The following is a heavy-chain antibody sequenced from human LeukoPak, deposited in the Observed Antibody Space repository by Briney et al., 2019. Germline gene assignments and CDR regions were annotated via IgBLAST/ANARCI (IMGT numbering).Heavy chain of an antibody. Sequence: ASVKVSCKASGYTFTSYYMHWVRQAPGQGLEWMGIINPSGGSTSYAQKFQGRVTMTRDTSTSTVYMELSSLRSEDTAVYYCAREAFVEQWLGSFDYWGQGTLVTVSS. CDR1: GYTFTSYY. CDR2: INPSGGST. V-gene: IGHV1-46*01. CDR3: AREAFVEQWLGSFDY. D-gene: IGHD6-19*01. J-gene: IGHJ4*02.